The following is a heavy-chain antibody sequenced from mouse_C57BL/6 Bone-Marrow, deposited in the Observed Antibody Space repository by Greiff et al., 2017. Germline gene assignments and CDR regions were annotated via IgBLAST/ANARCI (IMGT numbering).Heavy chain of an antibody. Sequence: EVKLVESGGGLVQPGGSLSLSCAASGFTFTDYYMSWVRQPPGKELEWLGFIRNQANGYTTEYSAAVKGRFTISRGNSQHILYLQMNALRAEDSATYYCASIRWDDYAMDYRGQGTSVTVTS. V-gene: IGHV7-3*01. CDR1: GFTFTDYY. D-gene: IGHD4-1*01. J-gene: IGHJ4*01. CDR2: IRNQANGYTT. CDR3: ASIRWDDYAMDY.